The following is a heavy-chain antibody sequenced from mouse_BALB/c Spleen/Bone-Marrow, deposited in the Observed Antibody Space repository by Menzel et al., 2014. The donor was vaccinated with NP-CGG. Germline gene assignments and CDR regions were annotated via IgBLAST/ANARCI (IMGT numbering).Heavy chain of an antibody. J-gene: IGHJ4*01. CDR1: GYTFTSYW. D-gene: IGHD1-2*01. CDR2: IYPGSGST. CDR3: TRYYGYYAMDY. V-gene: IGHV1S22*01. Sequence: LQQPGSELVRPGASVKLSCKASGYTFTSYWMHWVKQRPGQGLEWIGNIYPGSGSTNYDEKFKSKATLTVDTSSSTAYMQLSSLTSEDSAVYYCTRYYGYYAMDYWDQGTSVTVSS.